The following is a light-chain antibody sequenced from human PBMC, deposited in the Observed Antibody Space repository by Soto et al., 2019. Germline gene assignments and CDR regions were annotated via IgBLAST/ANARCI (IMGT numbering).Light chain of an antibody. Sequence: QSALTQPASVSGSPGQSITISCTGTSSDVGGYKYVSWYQHHPGEAPKLIIYEVSNRPSGVSNRFSGSKSGNTASLTISGLQAEDESHYYCSSYTTSTTRIIFGGGTKLTVL. J-gene: IGLJ2*01. CDR1: SSDVGGYKY. V-gene: IGLV2-14*01. CDR2: EVS. CDR3: SSYTTSTTRII.